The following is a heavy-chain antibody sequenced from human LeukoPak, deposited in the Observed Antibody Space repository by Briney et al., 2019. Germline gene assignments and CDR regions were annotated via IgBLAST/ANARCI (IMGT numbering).Heavy chain of an antibody. CDR1: GFTFGIYA. Sequence: GGSLRLSCAASGFTFGIYAMSWVRQAPGKGLEWVSLISGGGGTIYYADSVKGRLTISRDNSKNTLYLQMNSLSVEDTAVYYCAKTSGSSGWCLDYWGQGTLVTVSS. D-gene: IGHD6-19*01. V-gene: IGHV3-23*01. J-gene: IGHJ4*02. CDR2: ISGGGGTI. CDR3: AKTSGSSGWCLDY.